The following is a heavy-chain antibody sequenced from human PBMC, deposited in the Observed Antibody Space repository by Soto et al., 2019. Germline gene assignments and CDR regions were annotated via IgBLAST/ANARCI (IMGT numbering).Heavy chain of an antibody. V-gene: IGHV3-30-3*01. J-gene: IGHJ4*02. Sequence: SLRLSCAASGFTFSSYAMHWVRQAPGKGLEWVAVISYDGSNKYYADSVKGRFTISRDNSKNTLYLQMNSLRAEDTAVYYCVGATPSGYWGQGTLVTVS. CDR1: GFTFSSYA. CDR3: VGATPSGY. CDR2: ISYDGSNK. D-gene: IGHD3-10*01.